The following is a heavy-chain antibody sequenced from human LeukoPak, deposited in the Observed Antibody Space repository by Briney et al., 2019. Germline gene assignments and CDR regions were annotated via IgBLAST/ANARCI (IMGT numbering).Heavy chain of an antibody. CDR3: ARATSGSCGIDY. D-gene: IGHD3-10*01. J-gene: IGHJ4*02. CDR2: ISSSSSYI. V-gene: IGHV3-21*01. Sequence: PGGSLRLSCAASGFTFSSYSMNWVRQAPGKGLEWVSSISSSSSYIYYADSVKGRFTISRDNAKNSLYLQMNSLRAEDTAVYYCARATSGSCGIDYWGQGTLVTVSS. CDR1: GFTFSSYS.